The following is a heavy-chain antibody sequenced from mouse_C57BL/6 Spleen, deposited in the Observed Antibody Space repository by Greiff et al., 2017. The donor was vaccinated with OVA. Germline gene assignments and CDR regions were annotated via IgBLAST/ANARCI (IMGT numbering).Heavy chain of an antibody. CDR2: ISYDGSN. J-gene: IGHJ3*01. CDR1: GYSITSGYY. Sequence: VQLKESGPGLVKPSQSLSLTCSVTGYSITSGYYWNWIRQFPGNKLEWMGYISYDGSNNYNPSLKNRISITRDTSKNQFFLKLNSVTTEDTATYYCARERLEFAYWGQGTLVTVSA. V-gene: IGHV3-6*01. D-gene: IGHD2-4*01. CDR3: ARERLEFAY.